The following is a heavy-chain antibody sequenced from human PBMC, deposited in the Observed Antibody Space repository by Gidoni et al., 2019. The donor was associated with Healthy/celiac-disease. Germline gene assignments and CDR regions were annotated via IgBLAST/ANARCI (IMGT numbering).Heavy chain of an antibody. CDR2: IYYSGST. CDR3: ARQGVGYCSSTSCHRIGGYYYYGMDV. Sequence: QLQLQESGPGLVKPSETLSLTCTVSGGSLSSSSYYWGWIRQPPGKGLEWSGSIYYSGSTYYNPSLKSRVTISVDTSKNQFSLKLSSVTAADTAVYYCARQGVGYCSSTSCHRIGGYYYYGMDVWGQGTTVTVSS. CDR1: GGSLSSSSYY. D-gene: IGHD2-2*01. V-gene: IGHV4-39*01. J-gene: IGHJ6*02.